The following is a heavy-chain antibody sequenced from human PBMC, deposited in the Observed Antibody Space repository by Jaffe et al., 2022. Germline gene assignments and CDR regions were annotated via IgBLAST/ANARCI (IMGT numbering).Heavy chain of an antibody. CDR3: ARFRPPAYDYGDYAVVNAFDI. V-gene: IGHV2-70*01. CDR2: IDWDDDK. D-gene: IGHD4-17*01. J-gene: IGHJ3*02. CDR1: GFSLSTSGMC. Sequence: QVTLRESGPALVKPTQTLTLTCTFSGFSLSTSGMCVSWIRQPPGKALEWLALIDWDDDKYYSTSLKTRLTISKDTSKNQVVLTMTNMDPVDTATYYCARFRPPAYDYGDYAVVNAFDIWGQGTMVTVSS.